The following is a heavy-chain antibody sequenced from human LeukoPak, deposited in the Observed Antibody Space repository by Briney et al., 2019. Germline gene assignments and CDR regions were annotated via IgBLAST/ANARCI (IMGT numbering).Heavy chain of an antibody. D-gene: IGHD3-10*01. CDR1: GFTFSSYA. CDR3: ASPPAGYYYGSGSYYFDY. Sequence: GRSLRLSCAASGFTFSSYAMHWVRQAPGKGLEWVAVISYDGSNKYYADSVKGRFTISRDNSKNTLYLQMNSLRAEDTAVYYCASPPAGYYYGSGSYYFDYWGQGTLVTVSS. CDR2: ISYDGSNK. V-gene: IGHV3-30*04. J-gene: IGHJ4*02.